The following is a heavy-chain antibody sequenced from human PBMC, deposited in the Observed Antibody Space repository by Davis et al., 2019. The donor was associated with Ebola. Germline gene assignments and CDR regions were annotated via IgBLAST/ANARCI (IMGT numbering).Heavy chain of an antibody. D-gene: IGHD3-22*01. J-gene: IGHJ3*02. CDR3: TTFGYYYDSSGDAFDI. CDR2: IKSKTDGGTT. CDR1: GFTFSNAW. V-gene: IGHV3-15*01. Sequence: GESLKISCAASGFTFSNAWMSWVRQAPGKGLEWVGRIKSKTDGGTTDYAAPVKGRFTISRDDSKNTLYLQMNSLKTEDTAVYYCTTFGYYYDSSGDAFDIWGQGTMVTVSS.